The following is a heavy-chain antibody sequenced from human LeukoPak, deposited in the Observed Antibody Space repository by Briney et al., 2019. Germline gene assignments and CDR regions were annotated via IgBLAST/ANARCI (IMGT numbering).Heavy chain of an antibody. J-gene: IGHJ5*02. CDR1: GGSISSYY. CDR2: IYTSGST. Sequence: SETLSLTYTVSGGSISSYYWSWIRQPAGKGLEWIGRIYTSGSTNYNPSLKSRVTMSVDTSKNQFSLKLSSVTAADTAVYYCARDKPYCGGDCYNWFDPWGQGTLVTVSS. CDR3: ARDKPYCGGDCYNWFDP. D-gene: IGHD2-21*02. V-gene: IGHV4-4*07.